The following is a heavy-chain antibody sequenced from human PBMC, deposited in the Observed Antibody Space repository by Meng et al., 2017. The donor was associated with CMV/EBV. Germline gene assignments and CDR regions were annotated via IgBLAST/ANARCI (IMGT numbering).Heavy chain of an antibody. Sequence: GESLKISCAASGFTFSSYSMNWVRQAPGKGLEWLSYISSSSSSIYYADSVKGRFTISRDNAKNSLYLQMNSLRDEDTAVYYCARDTDDDILTGLAPTLFTNGFDPWGQGTLVTVSS. CDR1: GFTFSSYS. CDR3: ARDTDDDILTGLAPTLFTNGFDP. CDR2: ISSSSSSI. J-gene: IGHJ5*02. D-gene: IGHD3-9*01. V-gene: IGHV3-48*02.